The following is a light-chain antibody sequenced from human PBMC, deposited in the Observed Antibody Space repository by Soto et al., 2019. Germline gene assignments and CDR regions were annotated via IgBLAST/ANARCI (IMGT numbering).Light chain of an antibody. V-gene: IGKV1-9*01. CDR3: QQLNSYPLT. CDR1: QGIRSY. J-gene: IGKJ4*01. Sequence: IPLTQSPSSLSASVGDRVTITCRSSQGIRSYLAWYRQKPGKAPKLLIYAASTLQSGVPSRFSGSGSGTDFTLTISSLQPEDFATYYCQQLNSYPLTFGGGTKVDIK. CDR2: AAS.